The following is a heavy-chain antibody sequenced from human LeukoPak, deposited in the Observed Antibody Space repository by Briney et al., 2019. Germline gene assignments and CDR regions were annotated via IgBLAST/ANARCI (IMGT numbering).Heavy chain of an antibody. V-gene: IGHV7-4-1*02. CDR3: ASCNDSSGYFAY. D-gene: IGHD3-22*01. J-gene: IGHJ4*02. CDR1: GYTFTDYA. Sequence: ASVTVSCTPSGYTFTDYAINWVRQAPGQGLEYMGWVNTNTGNTTYAQGFTGRFVFSSDSSVSTAYLQITSLKADDSAIYFCASCNDSSGYFAYWGQGTLVTVSS. CDR2: VNTNTGNT.